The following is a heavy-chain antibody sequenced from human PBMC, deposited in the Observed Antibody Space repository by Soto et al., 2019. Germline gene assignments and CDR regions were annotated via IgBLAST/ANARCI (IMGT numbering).Heavy chain of an antibody. D-gene: IGHD5-18*01. CDR1: GFTFSSYA. CDR3: AKNLPDTAMGFETRDYYYYYMDV. J-gene: IGHJ6*03. CDR2: ISGSGGST. V-gene: IGHV3-23*01. Sequence: PGGSLRLSCAASGFTFSSYAMSWVRQAPGKGLEWVSAISGSGGSTYYADSVKGRFTISRDNSKNTLYLQMNSLRAEDTAVYYCAKNLPDTAMGFETRDYYYYYMDVWGKGTTVTVSS.